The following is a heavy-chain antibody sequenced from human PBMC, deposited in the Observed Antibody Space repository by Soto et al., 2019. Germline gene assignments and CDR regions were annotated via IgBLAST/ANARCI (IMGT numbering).Heavy chain of an antibody. CDR2: IIPIFGTT. Sequence: QVHLVQSGAEVKKPGSSVKVSCKASGGTFSSYAISWVRQAPGQGLEWMGGIIPIFGTTTYAQKFQGRVTITADKSTNAYMELSSLRSEDTAVYFCARVRYSSSWGGAQNYYYGMDIWGQGTTVTVSS. V-gene: IGHV1-69*06. CDR1: GGTFSSYA. J-gene: IGHJ6*02. CDR3: ARVRYSSSWGGAQNYYYGMDI. D-gene: IGHD6-13*01.